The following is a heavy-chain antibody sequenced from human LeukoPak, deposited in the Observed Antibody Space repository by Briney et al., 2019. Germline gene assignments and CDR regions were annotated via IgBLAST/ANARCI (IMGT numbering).Heavy chain of an antibody. CDR1: GFTFSSYA. V-gene: IGHV3-64*01. Sequence: GGSLRLSCAASGFTFSSYAMHWVRQAPGKGLEYVSAISSNGGSTYYANSVKGRFTISRDNSKNALYLQMNSLRADDTAVYYCAKDRQVAAASYFDSWGQGTLVTVSS. CDR2: ISSNGGST. J-gene: IGHJ4*02. D-gene: IGHD6-25*01. CDR3: AKDRQVAAASYFDS.